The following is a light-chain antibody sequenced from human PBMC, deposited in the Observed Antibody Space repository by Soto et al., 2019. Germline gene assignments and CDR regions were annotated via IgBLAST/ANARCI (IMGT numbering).Light chain of an antibody. J-gene: IGLJ3*02. CDR3: SSYAGSNTWV. Sequence: QSVLTQPASVSGSPGQSITISCTGTSNDVGSYNLVSWHQQHPGKAPKVMIYEVRKRPSGVSNRFSGSKSGNTASLTVSGLQAEDEAEYHCSSYAGSNTWVFGGGTKLTVL. V-gene: IGLV2-23*02. CDR1: SNDVGSYNL. CDR2: EVR.